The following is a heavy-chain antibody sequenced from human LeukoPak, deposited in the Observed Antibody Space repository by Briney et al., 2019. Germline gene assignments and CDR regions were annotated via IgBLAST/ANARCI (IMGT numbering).Heavy chain of an antibody. V-gene: IGHV4-34*01. J-gene: IGHJ5*02. Sequence: SETLSLTCAVYGGSFSGYYWSWIRQPPGKGLEWIGSISYSGSTYYNPSLKSRVTISVDTSKNQFSLKLSSVTAADTAVYYCARHAVDAASRWFDPWGQGTLVTVSS. CDR2: ISYSGST. D-gene: IGHD5-18*01. CDR1: GGSFSGYY. CDR3: ARHAVDAASRWFDP.